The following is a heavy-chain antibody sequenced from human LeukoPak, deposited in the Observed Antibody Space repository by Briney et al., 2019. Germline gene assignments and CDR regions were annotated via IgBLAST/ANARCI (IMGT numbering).Heavy chain of an antibody. Sequence: GGSLRLSCAASGFTFSSYGMHWVRQAPGKGLEWVAFIRYDGSNKYYADSVKGRFTISRDNSKNTLYPEVISLTAEDAAVYYCAKDDAWLRFGEWSQGTLVTVSS. CDR3: AKDDAWLRFGE. D-gene: IGHD3-10*01. V-gene: IGHV3-30*02. CDR2: IRYDGSNK. J-gene: IGHJ4*02. CDR1: GFTFSSYG.